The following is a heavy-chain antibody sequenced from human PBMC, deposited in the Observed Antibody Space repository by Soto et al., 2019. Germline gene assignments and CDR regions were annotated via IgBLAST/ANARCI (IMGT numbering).Heavy chain of an antibody. CDR2: TDNDGSFT. CDR1: GFTFSTYW. CDR3: VRDDFGLGIAH. Sequence: EVQLVESGGGLVQPGGSLRLSCIASGFTFSTYWMHWVRQTPEKGLVWVSHTDNDGSFTTYADSVKGRITISRDNAKNTLYLQMNSLRAEDTAVYYCVRDDFGLGIAHWGLGTLVTVSS. D-gene: IGHD1-26*01. J-gene: IGHJ4*02. V-gene: IGHV3-74*01.